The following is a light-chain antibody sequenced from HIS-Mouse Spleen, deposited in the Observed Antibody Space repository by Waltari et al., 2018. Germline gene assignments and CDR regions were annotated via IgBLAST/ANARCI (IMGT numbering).Light chain of an antibody. J-gene: IGLJ2*01. V-gene: IGLV3-19*01. Sequence: SSELTQDPAVSVALGQTVRITFQGISLRSYSASWYQQKPGQAPVLVIYGKNNRPSGIPDRFSGSSSGNTASLTITGAQAEDEADYYCNSRDSSGNHFVVFGGGTKLTVL. CDR1: SLRSYS. CDR3: NSRDSSGNHFVV. CDR2: GKN.